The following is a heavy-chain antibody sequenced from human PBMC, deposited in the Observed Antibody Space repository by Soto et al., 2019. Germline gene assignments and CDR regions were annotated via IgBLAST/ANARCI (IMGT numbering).Heavy chain of an antibody. CDR3: ARESEGYYDSSGLDY. CDR2: IYYSGST. J-gene: IGHJ4*02. CDR1: GGSVSSGSYY. V-gene: IGHV4-61*01. D-gene: IGHD3-22*01. Sequence: AETLSLTCTVSGGSVSSGSYYFSCIGQRPGKGLEWIGYIYYSGSTNYNPSLKSRVTISVDTSKNQFSLKLSSVTAADTAGCYCARESEGYYDSSGLDYWGQGTLVTVSS.